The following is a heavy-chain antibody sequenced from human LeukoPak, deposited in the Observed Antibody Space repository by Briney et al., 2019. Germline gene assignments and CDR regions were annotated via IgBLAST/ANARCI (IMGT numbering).Heavy chain of an antibody. CDR2: LYSSENI. Sequence: SETLSLTCTVSGGSFNNGISNWSWIRQPAGKGLEWIGLLYSSENINYNPSLKSRVTISLDTSKNQFSLKLSSVTATDTAVYYCARVGWLRNSGYFFDYWGQGTQVTVSS. J-gene: IGHJ4*02. D-gene: IGHD5-12*01. CDR3: ARVGWLRNSGYFFDY. V-gene: IGHV4-61*02. CDR1: GGSFNNGISN.